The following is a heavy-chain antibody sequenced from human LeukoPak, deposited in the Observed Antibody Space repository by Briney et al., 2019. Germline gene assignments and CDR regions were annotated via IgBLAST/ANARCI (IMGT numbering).Heavy chain of an antibody. Sequence: ASVKVSSKVSGYTLTELSMHWVRQAPGKGLEWMGGFDPEDGETIYAQKFQGRVTMTEDTSTDTAYMELSSLRSEDTAVYYCATKLLWFGELISEAPTDYWGQGTLVTVSS. J-gene: IGHJ4*02. CDR3: ATKLLWFGELISEAPTDY. CDR2: FDPEDGET. V-gene: IGHV1-24*01. D-gene: IGHD3-10*01. CDR1: GYTLTELS.